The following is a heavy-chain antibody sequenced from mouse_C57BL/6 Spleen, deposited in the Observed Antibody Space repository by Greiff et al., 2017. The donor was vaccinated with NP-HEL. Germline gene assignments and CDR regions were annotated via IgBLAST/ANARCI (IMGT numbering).Heavy chain of an antibody. D-gene: IGHD2-2*01. CDR2: ISDGGSYT. J-gene: IGHJ4*01. Sequence: EVQRVESGGGLVKPGGSLKLSCAASGFTFSSYAMSWVRQTPEKRLEWVATISDGGSYTYYPDNVKGRFTISRDNAKNNLYLQMSHLKSEDTAMYYCARDDYGYEGYAMDYWGQGTSVTVSS. CDR3: ARDDYGYEGYAMDY. V-gene: IGHV5-4*01. CDR1: GFTFSSYA.